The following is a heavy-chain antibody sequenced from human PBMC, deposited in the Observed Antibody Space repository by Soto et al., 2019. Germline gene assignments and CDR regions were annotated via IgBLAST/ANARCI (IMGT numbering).Heavy chain of an antibody. D-gene: IGHD4-4*01. J-gene: IGHJ5*02. CDR1: GGSISSGGYS. CDR3: ARYSNYNHNWFDP. CDR2: IYHSGST. V-gene: IGHV4-30-2*01. Sequence: QLQLQESGSGLVKPSQTLSLTCAVSGGSISSGGYSWSWIRQPPGKGLEWIGYIYHSGSTYYNPSLKSRVPISVDRSKNQFSLKLSSVTAADTAVYYCARYSNYNHNWFDPWGQGTLVTVSS.